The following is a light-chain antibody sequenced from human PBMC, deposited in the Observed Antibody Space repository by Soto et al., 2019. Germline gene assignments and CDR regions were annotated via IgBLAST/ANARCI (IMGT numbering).Light chain of an antibody. CDR2: DTT. CDR3: QQSYSTPPLT. J-gene: IGKJ4*01. CDR1: QDLTNF. V-gene: IGKV1-39*01. Sequence: DIQMTQSPTSLAASVGDRVTISCQASQDLTNFLNWYQQKPGEAPKLLIYDTTTLEEGVPSRFSGGGSGTDFTLTISSLQPEDFATYYCQQSYSTPPLTFAGGTKVEIK.